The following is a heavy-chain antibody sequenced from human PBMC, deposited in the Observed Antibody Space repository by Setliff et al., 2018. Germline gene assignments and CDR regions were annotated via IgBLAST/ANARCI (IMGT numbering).Heavy chain of an antibody. CDR2: INPLSGDT. V-gene: IGHV1-2*02. CDR1: GYTFSDYY. CDR3: ARKISVTGTIDY. Sequence: ASVKVSCKASGYTFSDYYIHWVRQAPGQGLEWMGWINPLSGDTNYALKFEGRVTMTRDTSISTAYMELSRLRSDDTAIYYCARKISVTGTIDYWGQGTLVTVSS. J-gene: IGHJ4*02. D-gene: IGHD1-20*01.